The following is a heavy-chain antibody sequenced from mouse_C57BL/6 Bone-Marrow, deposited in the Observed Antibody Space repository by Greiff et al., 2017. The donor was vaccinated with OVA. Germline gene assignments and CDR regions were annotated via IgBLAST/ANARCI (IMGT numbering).Heavy chain of an antibody. V-gene: IGHV1-19*01. CDR1: GYTFTDYY. CDR2: INPYNGGT. CDR3: ARSRNSLREGYFDY. Sequence: VQLQQSGPVLVKPGASVKMSCKASGYTFTDYYMNWVKQSHGKSLEWIGVINPYNGGTSYNQKFKGKATLTVDKASSKAYMELNSLTSEDSAVYYCARSRNSLREGYFDYWGQGTTLTVSS. D-gene: IGHD6-2*01. J-gene: IGHJ2*01.